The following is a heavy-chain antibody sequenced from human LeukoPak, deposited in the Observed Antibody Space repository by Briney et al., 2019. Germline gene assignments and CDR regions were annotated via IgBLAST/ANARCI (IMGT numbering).Heavy chain of an antibody. CDR1: GGTFSSYA. J-gene: IGHJ5*02. Sequence: SVKVSCKASGGTFSSYAISWVRQAPGQGLEWMGGIIPIFGTANYAQKFQGRVTITADESTSTAYMELSSLRSEDAAVYYCARDRCCSSTSCLNWFDPWGQGTLVTVSS. D-gene: IGHD2-2*01. CDR3: ARDRCCSSTSCLNWFDP. V-gene: IGHV1-69*13. CDR2: IIPIFGTA.